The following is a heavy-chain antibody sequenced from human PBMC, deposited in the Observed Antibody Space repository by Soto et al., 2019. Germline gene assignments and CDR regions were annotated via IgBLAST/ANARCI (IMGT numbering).Heavy chain of an antibody. V-gene: IGHV4-34*01. D-gene: IGHD4-4*01. J-gene: IGHJ4*02. CDR1: GGSFSGYY. CDR2: INHSGSS. Sequence: PSETLSLTCAVYGGSFSGYYWSWIRQPPGKGLEWIGEINHSGSSNYNPSLKSRVTISVDTSKNQFSLKLSSVTAEDTDVYYCARGNSLDYWRQLTLVTVSS. CDR3: ARGNSLDY.